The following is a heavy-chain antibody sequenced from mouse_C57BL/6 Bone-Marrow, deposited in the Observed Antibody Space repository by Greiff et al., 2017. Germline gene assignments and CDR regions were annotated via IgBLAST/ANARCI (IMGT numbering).Heavy chain of an antibody. CDR3: ARGYYYGISYDYYAMDY. J-gene: IGHJ4*01. CDR1: GYTFTSYW. D-gene: IGHD1-1*01. Sequence: QVQLQQPGTELVKPGASVKLSCKASGYTFTSYWMHWVKQRPGQGLEWIGNINPSNGGTNYNEKFKSKATLTVDKSSSTAYMQLSRLTSEDSAVYYCARGYYYGISYDYYAMDYWGQGTSVTVSS. V-gene: IGHV1-53*01. CDR2: INPSNGGT.